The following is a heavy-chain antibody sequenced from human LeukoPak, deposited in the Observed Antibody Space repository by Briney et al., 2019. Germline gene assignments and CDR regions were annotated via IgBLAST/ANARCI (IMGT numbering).Heavy chain of an antibody. Sequence: GESLQISCKASGYSFISYWIGWVRQMPGKGLEWMGIMYPGDSDTRYSPSFQGQVTISADKSIGTAYLQWSSLKAPDTAMYYCARHTGRYFDIWGRGTLVTVSS. D-gene: IGHD1-14*01. CDR3: ARHTGRYFDI. CDR1: GYSFISYW. V-gene: IGHV5-51*01. J-gene: IGHJ2*01. CDR2: MYPGDSDT.